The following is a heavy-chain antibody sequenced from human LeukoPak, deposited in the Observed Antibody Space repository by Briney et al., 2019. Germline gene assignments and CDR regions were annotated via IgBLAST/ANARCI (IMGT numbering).Heavy chain of an antibody. V-gene: IGHV5-51*01. Sequence: GEPLKISCKGSGSRFTSYWIGWVRKMHGKGLEGMGIIYPGVSDTRYTPSFQGQVAISADKSISTAYLQWSSLKASDTAMYYCAITGYSSSWFWFDPWGQGTLVTVSS. CDR1: GSRFTSYW. D-gene: IGHD6-13*01. CDR2: IYPGVSDT. J-gene: IGHJ5*02. CDR3: AITGYSSSWFWFDP.